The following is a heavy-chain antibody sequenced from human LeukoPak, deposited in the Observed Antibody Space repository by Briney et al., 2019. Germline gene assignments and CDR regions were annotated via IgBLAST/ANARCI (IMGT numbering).Heavy chain of an antibody. D-gene: IGHD6-13*01. V-gene: IGHV3-7*01. J-gene: IGHJ6*03. CDR1: GFTFSSYW. CDR3: AGEASFSQQLVPYYYYMDV. Sequence: GGSLRLSCAASGFTFSSYWMSWVRQAPGKGLEWVANIKQDGSEKYYVDSVKGRFTISRDNAKNSLYLQMNGLRAEDTAVYYCAGEASFSQQLVPYYYYMDVWGKGTTVTVSS. CDR2: IKQDGSEK.